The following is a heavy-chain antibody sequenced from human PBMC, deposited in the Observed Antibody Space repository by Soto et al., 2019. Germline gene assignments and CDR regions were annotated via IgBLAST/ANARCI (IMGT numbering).Heavy chain of an antibody. J-gene: IGHJ6*02. Sequence: QVQLVQSGAEVKKPGASVKVSCKASGYTFTSYDINWVRQATGQGLEWMGWMNPNSGNTGYAQKFQGRVTMTRNTSISTAYMELSSLRSEDTAVYYCARDHYDILTRTQRDNYYYYGMDVWGQGTTVTVSS. CDR3: ARDHYDILTRTQRDNYYYYGMDV. V-gene: IGHV1-8*01. D-gene: IGHD3-9*01. CDR1: GYTFTSYD. CDR2: MNPNSGNT.